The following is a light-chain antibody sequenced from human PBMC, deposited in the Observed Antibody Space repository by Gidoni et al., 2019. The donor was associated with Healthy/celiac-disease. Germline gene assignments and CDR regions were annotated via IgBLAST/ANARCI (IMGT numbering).Light chain of an antibody. Sequence: EIVLTQSPATLSLSPGERATLSCRASQSVSSYLAWYQQKPGQAPRLLIYDASNRATGIPARFSGSGSGTDFTLTISSLEPEDFAVYYGQQRSNWPPWITFGQGTRLEIK. J-gene: IGKJ5*01. CDR2: DAS. CDR3: QQRSNWPPWIT. V-gene: IGKV3-11*01. CDR1: QSVSSY.